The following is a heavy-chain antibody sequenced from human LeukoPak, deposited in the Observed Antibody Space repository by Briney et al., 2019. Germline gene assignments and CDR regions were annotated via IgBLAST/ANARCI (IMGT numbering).Heavy chain of an antibody. D-gene: IGHD3-9*01. CDR3: ARHLGGYDILTGTDY. J-gene: IGHJ4*02. Sequence: SETLSLTCTVSGGSISSYYWSWIRQPPGKGLEWIGYIYYSGSTNYNPSLKSRVTISVDTSKNQFSLKLSSVTAADTAVYYCARHLGGYDILTGTDYWGQGTLVTVSS. CDR1: GGSISSYY. CDR2: IYYSGST. V-gene: IGHV4-59*08.